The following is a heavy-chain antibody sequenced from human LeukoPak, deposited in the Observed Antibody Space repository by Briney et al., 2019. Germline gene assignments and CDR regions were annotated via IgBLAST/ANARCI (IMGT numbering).Heavy chain of an antibody. CDR2: IYYSGST. CDR3: ARLAYCGGDCYYYFDY. V-gene: IGHV4-59*08. J-gene: IGHJ4*02. D-gene: IGHD2-21*02. CDR1: GVSISSYY. Sequence: SETLSLTCTVSGVSISSYYWSWIRQPPGKGLEWIGYIYYSGSTNYNPSLKSRVTISVDTSKNQFSLKLSSVTAADTAVYYCARLAYCGGDCYYYFDYWGQGTLVTVSS.